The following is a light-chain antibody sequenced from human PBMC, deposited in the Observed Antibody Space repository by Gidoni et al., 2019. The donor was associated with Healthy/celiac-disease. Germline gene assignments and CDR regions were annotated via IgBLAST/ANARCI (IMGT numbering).Light chain of an antibody. CDR2: DAS. CDR1: QSVSSY. Sequence: EIVLTQSPATLSLSPGERATLSCRASQSVSSYLAWYQQKPGQAPRLLIYDASNRATGIPARFSGSGSGTDFTLTISSLEPEDFAVYYCQQRSNWPPFTFDPXTKVDI. CDR3: QQRSNWPPFT. V-gene: IGKV3-11*01. J-gene: IGKJ3*01.